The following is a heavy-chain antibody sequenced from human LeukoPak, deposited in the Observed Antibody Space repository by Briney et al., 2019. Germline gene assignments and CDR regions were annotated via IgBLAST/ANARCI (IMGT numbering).Heavy chain of an antibody. V-gene: IGHV1-69*13. J-gene: IGHJ3*02. Sequence: SVKLTCKASGGTFSSYAISWVRQAPGQGLEWMGGIIPIFKTANDGKKFQGRVTITADESTSTAYMELSNLRSEDTAVYYCARTETVLRFLEWLSRGAFDIWGQGTMVTVSS. CDR3: ARTETVLRFLEWLSRGAFDI. D-gene: IGHD3-3*01. CDR2: IIPIFKTA. CDR1: GGTFSSYA.